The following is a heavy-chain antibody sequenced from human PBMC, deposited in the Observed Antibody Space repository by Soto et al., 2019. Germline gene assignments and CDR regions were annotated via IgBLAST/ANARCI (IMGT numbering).Heavy chain of an antibody. CDR2: ISYDGSNK. V-gene: IGHV3-30*18. CDR1: GFTFSSYG. J-gene: IGHJ4*02. D-gene: IGHD5-12*01. CDR3: AKGPVAYLLDY. Sequence: PGGSLRLSCAASGFTFSSYGIHWVRQAPGKGLEWVAVISYDGSNKYYADSVKGRFTISRDNSKNTLYLQMNSLRAEDTAVYYCAKGPVAYLLDYWGQGTLVTVSS.